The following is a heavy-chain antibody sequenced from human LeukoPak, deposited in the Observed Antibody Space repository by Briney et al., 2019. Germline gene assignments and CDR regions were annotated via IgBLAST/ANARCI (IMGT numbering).Heavy chain of an antibody. J-gene: IGHJ4*02. V-gene: IGHV1-2*06. CDR2: INPNSGGT. D-gene: IGHD1-7*01. Sequence: ASVKVSCKASGYTFTGYYMHWVRQAPGQGLEWRGRINPNSGGTNYAQKFQGRVTMTRDTSISTAYMELSRLRSDGTALYYCANEPLIPGTARHRGQGTLVTVSS. CDR1: GYTFTGYY. CDR3: ANEPLIPGTARH.